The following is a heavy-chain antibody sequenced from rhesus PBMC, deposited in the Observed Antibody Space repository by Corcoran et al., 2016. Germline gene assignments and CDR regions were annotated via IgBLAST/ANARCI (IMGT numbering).Heavy chain of an antibody. CDR2: LYGSGGGT. CDR3: ARVGEYSNYFDY. D-gene: IGHD4-23*01. CDR1: GGSISDDYY. J-gene: IGHJ4*01. Sequence: QVQLQESGPGLVKPSETLSLTCAVSGGSISDDYYWSWICQPPGKGLEWIGYLYGSGGGTNYNPSLKNRVTISIDTSKNQFSLKLSSVTAADTAVYYCARVGEYSNYFDYWGQGVLVTVSS. V-gene: IGHV4-106*01.